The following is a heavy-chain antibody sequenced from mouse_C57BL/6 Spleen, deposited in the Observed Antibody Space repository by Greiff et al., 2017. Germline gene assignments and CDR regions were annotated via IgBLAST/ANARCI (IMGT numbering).Heavy chain of an antibody. J-gene: IGHJ4*01. Sequence: VQLQQSGPELVKPGASVKMSCKASGYTFTDYNMHWVKQSHGKSLEWIGYINPNNGGTSYNQKFKGKATLTVNKSSSTAYMELRSLTSEDSAVYYCARTLTYYSNYVYYYAMDYWGQGTSVTVSS. CDR3: ARTLTYYSNYVYYYAMDY. CDR1: GYTFTDYN. V-gene: IGHV1-22*01. D-gene: IGHD2-5*01. CDR2: INPNNGGT.